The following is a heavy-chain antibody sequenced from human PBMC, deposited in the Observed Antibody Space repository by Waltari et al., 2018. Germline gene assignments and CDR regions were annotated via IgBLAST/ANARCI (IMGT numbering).Heavy chain of an antibody. V-gene: IGHV3-49*03. CDR2: IRSKAYGATT. D-gene: IGHD6-19*01. Sequence: AMSWFRQAPGKGLEWVGFIRSKAYGATTEYAASVKGRFTISRDDSKSIAYLQMNSLKTEDTAVYYCARDFWSSGWYLDYWGQGTLVTVSS. CDR1: A. J-gene: IGHJ4*02. CDR3: ARDFWSSGWYLDY.